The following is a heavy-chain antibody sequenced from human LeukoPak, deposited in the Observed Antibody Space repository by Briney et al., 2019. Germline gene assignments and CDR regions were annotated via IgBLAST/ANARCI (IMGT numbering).Heavy chain of an antibody. D-gene: IGHD1-26*01. CDR1: GYTFTTYG. Sequence: ASVKVSCKASGYTFTTYGISWVRQAPGQGLEWMGWISASNSNTKYAQNLQGRVTMTRDMSTSTVYMELSSLRSEDTAVYYCGRIGLPGATWGLFDYWGQGTLVTVSS. V-gene: IGHV1-18*01. J-gene: IGHJ4*02. CDR3: GRIGLPGATWGLFDY. CDR2: ISASNSNT.